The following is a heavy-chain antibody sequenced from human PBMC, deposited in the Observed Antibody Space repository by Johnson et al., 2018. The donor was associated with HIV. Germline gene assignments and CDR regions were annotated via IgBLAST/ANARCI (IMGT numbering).Heavy chain of an antibody. V-gene: IGHV3-48*04. Sequence: VQLVESGGGLVQPGGSLRLSCAASGFTFSSYWMSWVRQAPGKGLEWVSYISSSGSTIYYADSVKGRFTISRDNAKNSLYLQMNSLRAEDTAVYYCASGADYYDSSGYYPLDAFDIWGQGTMVTVSS. CDR3: ASGADYYDSSGYYPLDAFDI. CDR1: GFTFSSYW. J-gene: IGHJ3*02. CDR2: ISSSGSTI. D-gene: IGHD3-22*01.